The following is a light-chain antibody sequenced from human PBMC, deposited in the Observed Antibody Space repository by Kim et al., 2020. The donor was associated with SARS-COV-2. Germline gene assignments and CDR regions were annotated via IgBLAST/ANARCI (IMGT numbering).Light chain of an antibody. CDR3: QQYYSNPPA. Sequence: RATINCKSSQNILYNSNNKNYLAWYQHKAGQPPKLLIYWASTRESGVTDRFSGSGSGTDFTLTISSLQAEDVAVYYCQQYYSNPPAFGQGTKLEI. J-gene: IGKJ1*01. CDR1: QNILYNSNNKNY. V-gene: IGKV4-1*01. CDR2: WAS.